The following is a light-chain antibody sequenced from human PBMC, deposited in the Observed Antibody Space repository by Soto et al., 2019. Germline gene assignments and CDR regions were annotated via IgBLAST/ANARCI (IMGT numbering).Light chain of an antibody. CDR2: EVS. CDR1: SSDVGGYNY. CDR3: SSFTRGSTL. J-gene: IGLJ1*01. V-gene: IGLV2-14*01. Sequence: QSALTQPASVSGSPGQSITISCTGTSSDVGGYNYVSWYQQHPGKAPKLMIYEVSNRPSGVSNRFSGSKSGNTASLTISGLQAEDDADYYCSSFTRGSTLFGTGTKLTVL.